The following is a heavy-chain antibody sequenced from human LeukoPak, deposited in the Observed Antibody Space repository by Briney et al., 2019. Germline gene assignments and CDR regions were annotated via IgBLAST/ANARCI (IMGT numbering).Heavy chain of an antibody. J-gene: IGHJ4*01. CDR3: IREVQVRASASLGL. CDR2: MNSAGTTI. CDR1: GFTISGFW. D-gene: IGHD1-1*01. V-gene: IGHV3-74*01. Sequence: QPGGSLRLSCAASGFTISGFWMHWVRHVPGEGMVWVARMNSAGTTINYADSVKGRFTISRDNVRNTLHLQMNNLSLEDTAVYFCIREVQVRASASLGLWGRGTLVTVSS.